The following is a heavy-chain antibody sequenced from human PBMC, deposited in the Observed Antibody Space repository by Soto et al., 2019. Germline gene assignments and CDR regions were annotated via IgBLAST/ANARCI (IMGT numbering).Heavy chain of an antibody. CDR3: AKWEGVVRYFDWLQCPLDY. Sequence: EVQRLESGGGLVQPGGSLRLSCVGSGFTFSSYAMSWVRQAPGQGLEWVSAISGSGGITYYADSVQGRFTISRDNSKTTRYLQMTSLRAVDTAVCYCAKWEGVVRYFDWLQCPLDYWGQGTLVTVPS. V-gene: IGHV3-23*01. J-gene: IGHJ4*02. CDR2: ISGSGGIT. CDR1: GFTFSSYA. D-gene: IGHD3-9*01.